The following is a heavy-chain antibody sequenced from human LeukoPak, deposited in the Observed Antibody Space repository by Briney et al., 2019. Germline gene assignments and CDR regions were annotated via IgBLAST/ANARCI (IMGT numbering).Heavy chain of an antibody. CDR2: IYSSGRT. CDR3: ARAPSGCAGTCPFDY. Sequence: PSETLSLTCTVSGGSMSNNFWSWIRQPAGKGLEWIGRIYSSGRTNYNPSLKSRVGMSLDMSQNHFSLTLTSVTAADTAVYYCARAPSGCAGTCPFDYWGPGTLVSVSS. J-gene: IGHJ4*02. V-gene: IGHV4-4*07. D-gene: IGHD2-15*01. CDR1: GGSMSNNF.